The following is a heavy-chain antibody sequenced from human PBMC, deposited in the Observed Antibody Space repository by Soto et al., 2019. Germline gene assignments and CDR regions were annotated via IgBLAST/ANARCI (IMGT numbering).Heavy chain of an antibody. Sequence: QVQLVESGGGVVQPGRSLRLSCAASGFTFRKYGMHWVRQAPGKGLEWVAVISDDGYNKYYADSVKGRFTISRDNSENTLYLQMNSLRADDTAVYYCAKVFYIGVPDTTYSYFGMDVWGQGTTVTVSS. CDR3: AKVFYIGVPDTTYSYFGMDV. CDR1: GFTFRKYG. D-gene: IGHD2-2*01. CDR2: ISDDGYNK. V-gene: IGHV3-30*18. J-gene: IGHJ6*02.